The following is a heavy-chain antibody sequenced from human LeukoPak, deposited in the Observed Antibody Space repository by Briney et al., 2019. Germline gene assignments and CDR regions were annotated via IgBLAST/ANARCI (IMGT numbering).Heavy chain of an antibody. CDR3: AGGLSLARHFDY. V-gene: IGHV5-51*01. J-gene: IGHJ4*02. CDR2: IYCGDSDT. D-gene: IGHD6-6*01. CDR1: GNSFTSYW. Sequence: GESLKISCKASGNSFTSYWIAWVRQMPEKGLEWMGIIYCGDSDTRYSPSFQGQVTISADKSITTAYLQWSSLKASDTAMYYCAGGLSLARHFDYWGQGALVTVSS.